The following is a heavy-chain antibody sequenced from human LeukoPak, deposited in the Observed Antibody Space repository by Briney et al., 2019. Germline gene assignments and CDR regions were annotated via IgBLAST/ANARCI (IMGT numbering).Heavy chain of an antibody. CDR2: INTNNGNT. V-gene: IGHV1-18*01. D-gene: IGHD6-13*01. Sequence: ASVKVSCKASAYIFTNYGLTWVRQAPGQGFEWMGWINTNNGNTNYAQKFQGRVTMTTETSTTTAYMELRSLRSDDTAVYYCARGPIAAAGDYWGQGTLVTVSS. J-gene: IGHJ4*02. CDR3: ARGPIAAAGDY. CDR1: AYIFTNYG.